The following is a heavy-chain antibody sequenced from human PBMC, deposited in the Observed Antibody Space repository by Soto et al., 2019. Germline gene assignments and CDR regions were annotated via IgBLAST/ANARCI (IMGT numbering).Heavy chain of an antibody. V-gene: IGHV4-34*01. Sequence: SETLSLTCAVYGGSFSGHYWSWIRQPPGKGLEWIGEINDSGSTNYNPSPKSRVTISVDTSKNQFSLNLSSVTAADTALYYCARGLSFVVVPTAIRWFAPWGQGTLVTVSS. CDR1: GGSFSGHY. CDR2: INDSGST. J-gene: IGHJ5*02. D-gene: IGHD2-2*01. CDR3: ARGLSFVVVPTAIRWFAP.